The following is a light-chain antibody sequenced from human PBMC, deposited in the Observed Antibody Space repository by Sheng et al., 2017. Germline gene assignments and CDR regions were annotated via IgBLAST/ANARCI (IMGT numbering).Light chain of an antibody. CDR2: AAS. CDR1: QSVSSN. CDR3: QQYIRYPLT. J-gene: IGKJ4*01. Sequence: AIRMTQSPSSFSASTGDRVTITCRASQSVSSNLAWYQQKPGKAPKLLIYAASSLQSGVPSRFSGSGSGTEFTLTINSLQPDDFATYYCQQYIRYPLTFGGGTKVEIK. V-gene: IGKV1-8*01.